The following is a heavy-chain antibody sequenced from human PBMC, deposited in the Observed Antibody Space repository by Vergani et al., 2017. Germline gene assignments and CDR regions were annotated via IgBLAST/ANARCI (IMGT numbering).Heavy chain of an antibody. J-gene: IGHJ6*03. V-gene: IGHV1-2*02. CDR2: INPKSGVT. Sequence: QVQLVQSGAEVKKPGASVKVSCKASGYTFTDYYMHWVRQAPGQGLEWMGWINPKSGVTKFAQKFQGRVTMTRDMSRSTAYMGVSRLTSDDTAVYYCARATLVAPGRFKGIYYMDVWGIGTTVTVS. CDR1: GYTFTDYY. D-gene: IGHD5-12*01. CDR3: ARATLVAPGRFKGIYYMDV.